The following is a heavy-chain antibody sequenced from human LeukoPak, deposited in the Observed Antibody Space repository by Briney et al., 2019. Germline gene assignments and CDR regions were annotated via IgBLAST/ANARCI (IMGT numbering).Heavy chain of an antibody. J-gene: IGHJ4*02. CDR3: ARDGSGYSYGFDY. V-gene: IGHV4-30-2*01. CDR2: IYHSGST. Sequence: SQTLSLTSAVSGGSISSGGYSWSWIRQPPGKGLEWIGYIYHSGSTYYNPSLKSRVTISVDRSKNQFSLNLSSVTAADTAVYYCARDGSGYSYGFDYWGQGTLVTVSS. D-gene: IGHD5-18*01. CDR1: GGSISSGGYS.